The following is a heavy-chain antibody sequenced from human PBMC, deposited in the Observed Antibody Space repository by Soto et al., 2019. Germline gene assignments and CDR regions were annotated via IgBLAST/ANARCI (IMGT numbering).Heavy chain of an antibody. V-gene: IGHV1-8*01. CDR3: ARGNSAVGTFDI. CDR1: GYSFTSYD. CDR2: MQPNSGNT. J-gene: IGHJ3*02. Sequence: QVQLAQSGAEVKKPGASVKVSCKASGYSFTSYDIYWVRQATGQGLESMGWMQPNSGNTGYAQKFQGRVAMNRDTSISTAYMELSSLRSDDTAVYYCARGNSAVGTFDIWGQGTMVTVSS. D-gene: IGHD1-26*01.